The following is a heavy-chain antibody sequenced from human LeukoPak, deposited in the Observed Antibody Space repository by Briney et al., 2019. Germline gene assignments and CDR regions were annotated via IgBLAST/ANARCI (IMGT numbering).Heavy chain of an antibody. CDR1: GYSISSGYY. V-gene: IGHV4-38-2*02. Sequence: SETLSLTCTVSGYSISSGYYWGWIRQPPGKGLEWIGSIYYSGSTYYNPSLKSRVTISVDTSKNQFSLKLSSVTAADTAVYYCARMGVGMIEAFDIWGQGTMVTVSS. J-gene: IGHJ3*02. CDR3: ARMGVGMIEAFDI. D-gene: IGHD3-22*01. CDR2: IYYSGST.